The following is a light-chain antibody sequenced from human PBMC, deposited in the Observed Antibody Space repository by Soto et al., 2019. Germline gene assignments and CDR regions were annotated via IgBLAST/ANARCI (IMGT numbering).Light chain of an antibody. CDR3: TSYTSSTTWV. V-gene: IGLV2-14*03. CDR1: STDVGHPYNY. Sequence: QSALTQPASVSGSPGQSITISCSGTSTDVGHPYNYVSWYQQYPGKAPKLLIFGVSNRPSGISGRFSGSKSGNTASLTISGLQPEDEADYYCTSYTSSTTWVFGGGTKLTVL. CDR2: GVS. J-gene: IGLJ3*02.